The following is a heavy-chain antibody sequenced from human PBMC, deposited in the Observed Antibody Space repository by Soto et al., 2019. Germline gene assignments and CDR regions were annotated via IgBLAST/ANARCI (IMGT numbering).Heavy chain of an antibody. CDR1: GGTFSSYA. CDR3: ARVPIAAAGSFDY. J-gene: IGHJ4*02. Sequence: GASVKVSCKASGGTFSSYAISWVRQAPGQGLEWMGGIIPIFGTANYAQKFQGRVTITADESTSTAYMELSSLRSEDTAVYYCARVPIAAAGSFDYWGQGTLVTVSS. D-gene: IGHD6-13*01. V-gene: IGHV1-69*13. CDR2: IIPIFGTA.